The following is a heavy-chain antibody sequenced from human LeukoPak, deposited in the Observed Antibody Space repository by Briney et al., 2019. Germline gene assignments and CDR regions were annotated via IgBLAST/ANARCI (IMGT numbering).Heavy chain of an antibody. CDR1: GFTFSSYG. V-gene: IGHV3-33*06. CDR3: AKQTTVTTSSQYLFDY. CDR2: IWYDGSNK. D-gene: IGHD4-17*01. J-gene: IGHJ4*02. Sequence: GRSLRLSCAASGFTFSSYGIHWVRQAPGKGLEWVAVIWYDGSNKYYADSVKGRFTISRDNSKNTLYLQMNSLRAEDTAVYYCAKQTTVTTSSQYLFDYWGQGTLVTVSS.